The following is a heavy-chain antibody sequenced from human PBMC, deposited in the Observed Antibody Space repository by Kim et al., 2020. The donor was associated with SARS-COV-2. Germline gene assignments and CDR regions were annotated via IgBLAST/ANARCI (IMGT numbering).Heavy chain of an antibody. CDR3: AREEGELREGWFDP. V-gene: IGHV1-3*01. D-gene: IGHD1-26*01. J-gene: IGHJ5*02. Sequence: ASVKVSCKASGYTFTSYAMHWVRQAPGQRLEWMGWINAGNGNTKYSQKFQGRVTITRDTSASTAYMELSSLRSEDTAVYYCAREEGELREGWFDPWGQGTLVTVSS. CDR1: GYTFTSYA. CDR2: INAGNGNT.